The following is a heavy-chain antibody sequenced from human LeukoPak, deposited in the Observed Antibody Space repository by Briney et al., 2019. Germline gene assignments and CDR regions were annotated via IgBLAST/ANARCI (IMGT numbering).Heavy chain of an antibody. Sequence: GRSQSLSRTLDALSLSNLYTGCARHPPREGLGWDSSITRSGYGTYSADSVKGRVTISRDNSKDTLYLQLNSLRADDTAVYYCAKDARRTSGWYYFDSWGQGTLVTVSS. J-gene: IGHJ4*02. CDR1: ALSLSNLY. V-gene: IGHV3-23*01. CDR2: ITRSGYGT. D-gene: IGHD6-19*01. CDR3: AKDARRTSGWYYFDS.